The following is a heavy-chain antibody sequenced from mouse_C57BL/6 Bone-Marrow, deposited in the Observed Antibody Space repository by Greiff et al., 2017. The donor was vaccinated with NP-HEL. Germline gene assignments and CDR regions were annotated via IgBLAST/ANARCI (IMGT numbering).Heavy chain of an antibody. CDR1: GYTFTSYN. J-gene: IGHJ1*03. D-gene: IGHD1-1*01. V-gene: IGHV1-12*01. CDR3: ARTPSYCSSYWYFDV. Sequence: LQESGAELVRPGASVKMSCKASGYTFTSYNMHWVKQTPRQGLEWIGAIYPGNGDTSYNQKFKGKATLTVDKSSSTAYMQLSSLTSEDSAVYFCARTPSYCSSYWYFDVWGTGTTVTVSS. CDR2: IYPGNGDT.